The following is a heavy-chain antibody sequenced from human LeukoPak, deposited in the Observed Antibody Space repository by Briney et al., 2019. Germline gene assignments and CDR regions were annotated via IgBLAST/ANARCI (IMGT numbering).Heavy chain of an antibody. V-gene: IGHV4-30-4*01. CDR2: IYYSGST. Sequence: SETLSLTCTVSGGSISSGDYYWSWIRQPPGKGLEWLGYIYYSGSTYYNPSLKSRVTISVDTSKNQFSLKLSSVTAADTAVYYCARGPYDFWSGSYFDYWGQGTLVTVSS. D-gene: IGHD3-3*01. CDR1: GGSISSGDYY. CDR3: ARGPYDFWSGSYFDY. J-gene: IGHJ4*02.